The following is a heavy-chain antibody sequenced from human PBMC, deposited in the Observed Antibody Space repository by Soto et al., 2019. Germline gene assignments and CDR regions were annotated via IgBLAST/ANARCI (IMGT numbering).Heavy chain of an antibody. CDR1: GGSISSGGYS. J-gene: IGHJ5*02. CDR3: ARVPDR. V-gene: IGHV4-30-2*01. CDR2: IYHSGST. Sequence: PSETLSLTCAVAGGSISSGGYSWSWIRQPPGKGLEWIGYIYHSGSTYYNPSLKSRVTISVDRSKNQFSLKLSSVTAADTAVYYCARVPDRWGHALLVTV.